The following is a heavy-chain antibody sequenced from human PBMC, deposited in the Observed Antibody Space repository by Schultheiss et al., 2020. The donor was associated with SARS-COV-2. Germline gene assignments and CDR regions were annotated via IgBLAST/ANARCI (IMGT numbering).Heavy chain of an antibody. D-gene: IGHD6-13*01. V-gene: IGHV1-69*13. Sequence: SVKVSCKASGGTFSSYAISWVRQAPGQGLEWMGGIIPIFGTANYAQKFQGRVTITADESTSTAYMELSSLRSEDTAVYYCARDRGFDSSSWYDSSAGRYGMDVWGQGTTVTVSS. CDR3: ARDRGFDSSSWYDSSAGRYGMDV. CDR2: IIPIFGTA. J-gene: IGHJ6*02. CDR1: GGTFSSYA.